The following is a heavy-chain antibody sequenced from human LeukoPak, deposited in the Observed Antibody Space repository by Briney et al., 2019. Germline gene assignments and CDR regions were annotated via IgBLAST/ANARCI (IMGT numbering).Heavy chain of an antibody. J-gene: IGHJ6*03. CDR1: GYTFTSYG. D-gene: IGHD6-19*01. CDR3: ARGIAVAGPYYYYYMDV. CDR2: ISAYNGNT. Sequence: ASVKVSCKASGYTFTSYGISWVRQAPGQGLEWMGWISAYNGNTNYAQKFQGRVTITADESTSTAYMELSSLRSEDTAVYYCARGIAVAGPYYYYYMDVWGKGTTVTISS. V-gene: IGHV1-18*01.